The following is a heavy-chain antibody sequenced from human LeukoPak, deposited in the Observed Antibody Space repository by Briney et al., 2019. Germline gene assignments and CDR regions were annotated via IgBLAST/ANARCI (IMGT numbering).Heavy chain of an antibody. J-gene: IGHJ6*03. D-gene: IGHD4-17*01. CDR2: ISSSGTTI. Sequence: PGGSLRLSCAASGFTFSDDYMSWIRQAPGKGLEWLSYISSSGTTIYYADSVKGRFTISRDNAKNSLYLQMNSLRAEDTAVYYCAREGVGDYVYYYYYMDVWGKGTTVTVSS. V-gene: IGHV3-11*04. CDR3: AREGVGDYVYYYYYMDV. CDR1: GFTFSDDY.